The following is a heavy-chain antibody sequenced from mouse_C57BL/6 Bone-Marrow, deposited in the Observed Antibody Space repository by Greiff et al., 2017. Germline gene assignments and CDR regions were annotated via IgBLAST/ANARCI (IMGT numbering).Heavy chain of an antibody. V-gene: IGHV1-15*01. CDR2: IDPETGGT. J-gene: IGHJ2*01. CDR3: TPITTVVAKYYFDY. Sequence: VQLQESGAELVRPGASVTLSCKASGYTFTDYEMHWVKQTPVHGLEWIGAIDPETGGTAYNQKFKGKAILTADKSSSTAYMELRSLTSEDSAVYYCTPITTVVAKYYFDYWGQGTTLTVSS. CDR1: GYTFTDYE. D-gene: IGHD1-1*01.